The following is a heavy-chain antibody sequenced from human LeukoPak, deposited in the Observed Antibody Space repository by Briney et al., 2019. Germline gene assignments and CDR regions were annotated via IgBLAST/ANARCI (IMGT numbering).Heavy chain of an antibody. D-gene: IGHD3-22*01. J-gene: IGHJ4*02. Sequence: ASVKVSCKASGGTFSSYAISWVRQAPGQGLEWMGGIIPIFGTANYAQKFQGRVTITADESTSTAYMELSSLRSEDTAVYYCARGRNPYYDSSGIDYWGQGTLVTVSS. CDR2: IIPIFGTA. CDR1: GGTFSSYA. CDR3: ARGRNPYYDSSGIDY. V-gene: IGHV1-69*13.